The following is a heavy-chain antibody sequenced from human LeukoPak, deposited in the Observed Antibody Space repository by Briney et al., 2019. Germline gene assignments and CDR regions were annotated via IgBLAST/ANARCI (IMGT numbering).Heavy chain of an antibody. J-gene: IGHJ6*02. Sequence: GGSLRLSCAASGFTFSNYALHWVRQAPGKGLEWVTVISYDGSNKYYADSVKGRFTISRDNSKNTLYLQMNSLRAEDTAVYYCAKDRPRYDFWSGYYTGTFGFDYYYYGMDVWGQGTTVTVSS. CDR1: GFTFSNYA. CDR2: ISYDGSNK. V-gene: IGHV3-30*04. D-gene: IGHD3-3*01. CDR3: AKDRPRYDFWSGYYTGTFGFDYYYYGMDV.